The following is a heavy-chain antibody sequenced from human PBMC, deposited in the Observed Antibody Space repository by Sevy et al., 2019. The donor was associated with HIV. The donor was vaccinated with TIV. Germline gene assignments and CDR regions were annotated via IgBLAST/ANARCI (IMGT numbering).Heavy chain of an antibody. J-gene: IGHJ3*01. D-gene: IGHD3-10*01. V-gene: IGHV1-8*01. Sequence: ASVKVSCKTSGYTFRTLDINWLRQAPGQGPEWMGWLNPERGDAGYGTKFLGRVTITRDTSINTAYMELSSLRSDDTAVYYCARGGVPGQPYTALDFWGQGTKVTVSS. CDR1: GYTFRTLD. CDR3: ARGGVPGQPYTALDF. CDR2: LNPERGDA.